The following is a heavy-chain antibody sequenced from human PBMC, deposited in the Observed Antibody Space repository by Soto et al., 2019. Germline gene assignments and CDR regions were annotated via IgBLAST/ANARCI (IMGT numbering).Heavy chain of an antibody. D-gene: IGHD3-16*01. V-gene: IGHV4-30-4*01. CDR3: ARVSAYDYSFDY. CDR1: GGSISSGDNY. J-gene: IGHJ4*02. CDR2: IFYSGNT. Sequence: QVQLQESGPGLVKPSQTLSLTCTVSGGSISSGDNYWSWFRQPPEKGLEWIGYIFYSGNTYYNPSLKSPLTISLDTSKNQFSLKLTSVTAADTAVYYCARVSAYDYSFDYWGQGTLVTVSS.